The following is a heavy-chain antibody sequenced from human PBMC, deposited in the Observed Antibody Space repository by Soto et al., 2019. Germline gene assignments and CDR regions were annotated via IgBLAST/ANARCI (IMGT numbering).Heavy chain of an antibody. Sequence: QVQLVESGGGLVKPGGSLRLSCAASGFTFSDYYMTWIRQAPGKGLEWISYISDSSKYTNYADSVKGRFTISRDNAKNSLYLQMNSLRADDTAVYYCARGDDYVWGSYRFDYWGRGTLVTVSS. J-gene: IGHJ4*02. V-gene: IGHV3-11*05. CDR3: ARGDDYVWGSYRFDY. D-gene: IGHD3-16*02. CDR2: ISDSSKYT. CDR1: GFTFSDYY.